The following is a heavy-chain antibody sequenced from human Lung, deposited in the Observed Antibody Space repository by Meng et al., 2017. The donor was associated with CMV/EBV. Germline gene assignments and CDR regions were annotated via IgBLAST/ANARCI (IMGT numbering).Heavy chain of an antibody. CDR1: GGSISSGGFY. D-gene: IGHD4-17*01. V-gene: IGHV4-31*03. CDR3: ARTNYGDYNWFDP. J-gene: IGHJ5*02. Sequence: QVQRQEPGPGLVTPSQTLSLPCTVSGGSISSGGFYWSWIRQHPGKGLEWIGYIYYSGSTYYNPSLRRRVAISIDTSKNQFSLKLTSVTAADTAVYFCARTNYGDYNWFDPWGQGTLVTVSS. CDR2: IYYSGST.